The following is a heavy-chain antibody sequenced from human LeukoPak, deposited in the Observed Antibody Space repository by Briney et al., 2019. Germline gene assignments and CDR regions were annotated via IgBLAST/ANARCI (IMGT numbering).Heavy chain of an antibody. J-gene: IGHJ4*02. Sequence: SGGSLRLSCAASGFTFSSYWMAWVRQAPGKGLEWLANIKRDGSGKYYVDSVKGRFTISRDNAKNSLYLQMNSLRAEDTAVYYCARAGYNSGYDYWGQGTLVTVSS. CDR3: ARAGYNSGYDY. D-gene: IGHD6-19*01. CDR2: IKRDGSGK. CDR1: GFTFSSYW. V-gene: IGHV3-7*05.